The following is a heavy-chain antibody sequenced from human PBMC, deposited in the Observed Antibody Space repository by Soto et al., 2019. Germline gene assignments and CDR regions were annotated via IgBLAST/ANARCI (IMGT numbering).Heavy chain of an antibody. CDR2: IWYDGSNK. D-gene: IGHD3-10*01. J-gene: IGHJ4*02. Sequence: QVQLVESGGGVVQPGRSLRLSCAASGFSFSSYGMHWVRQAPGTGLEWVAVIWYDGSNKYYVDSVKGRFTISRDNSKNTLYLQMNSLRAEDTAVYFCARDGPRSSGSYILYWGQGTLVTVSS. CDR3: ARDGPRSSGSYILY. CDR1: GFSFSSYG. V-gene: IGHV3-33*01.